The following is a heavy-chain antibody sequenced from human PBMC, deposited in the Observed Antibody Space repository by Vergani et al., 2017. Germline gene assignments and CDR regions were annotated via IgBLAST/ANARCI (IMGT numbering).Heavy chain of an antibody. V-gene: IGHV3-23*01. D-gene: IGHD3-10*01. J-gene: IGHJ4*02. CDR2: ISGSGGST. CDR1: GFTFSSYA. Sequence: EVQLLESGGGLVQPGGSLRLSCAASGFTFSSYAMSWVRQAPGQGLEWVSAISGSGGSTYYADSVKGRFTISRDNSKNTLYLQMNSLRAEDTAVYYCAKGRDYYGSGSRTPFDYWGQGTLVTVSS. CDR3: AKGRDYYGSGSRTPFDY.